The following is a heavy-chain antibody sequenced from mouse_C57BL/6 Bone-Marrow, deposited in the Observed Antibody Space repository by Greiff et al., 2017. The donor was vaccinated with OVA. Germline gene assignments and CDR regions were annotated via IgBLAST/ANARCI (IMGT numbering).Heavy chain of an antibody. D-gene: IGHD2-1*01. CDR1: GYTFTSYG. J-gene: IGHJ4*01. CDR3: ARGNYDGAMDY. CDR2: IYPRSGNT. Sequence: QVQLKESGAELARPGASVKLSCKASGYTFTSYGISWVKQRTGQGLEWIGEIYPRSGNTYYNEKFKGKATLTADKSSSTAYMELRSLTSEDSAVYVCARGNYDGAMDYWGQGTSVTVAS. V-gene: IGHV1-81*01.